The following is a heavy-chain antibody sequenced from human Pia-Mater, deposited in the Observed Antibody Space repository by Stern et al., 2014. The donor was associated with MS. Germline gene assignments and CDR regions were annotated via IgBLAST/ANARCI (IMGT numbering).Heavy chain of an antibody. CDR1: GGTFNVYA. Sequence: QVQLVHSGAEVKKPGSSVKVSCKASGGTFNVYAINWLRQAPGQGLEWMGGIIPIFGTANYAQKFQGRVTITADESTRTSSMQLSSLRYDDTAVYYCARDGRHTDNYGLDVWGQGTTVTVSS. CDR2: IIPIFGTA. J-gene: IGHJ6*02. V-gene: IGHV1-69*12. CDR3: ARDGRHTDNYGLDV. D-gene: IGHD3-9*01.